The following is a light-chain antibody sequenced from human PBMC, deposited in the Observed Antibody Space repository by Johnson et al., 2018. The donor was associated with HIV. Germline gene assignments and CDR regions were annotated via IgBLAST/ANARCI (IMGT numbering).Light chain of an antibody. Sequence: HSVLTQPPSVSAAPGQKVTISCSGSSSNIGNNYVSWYQQLPGTAPKLLIYENNKRPSGIPDRFSGSKSDTSATLGITGLQTGDQADYFCGTWDNSLSAHVFATGTKVTVL. J-gene: IGLJ1*01. V-gene: IGLV1-51*02. CDR3: GTWDNSLSAHV. CDR1: SSNIGNNY. CDR2: ENN.